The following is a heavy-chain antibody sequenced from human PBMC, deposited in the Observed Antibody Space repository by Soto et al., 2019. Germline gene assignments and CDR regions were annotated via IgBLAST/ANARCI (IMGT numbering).Heavy chain of an antibody. V-gene: IGHV4-59*01. J-gene: IGHJ6*03. CDR2: IYYSGST. CDR3: ARGGQVGATSSLLGYYYYYMDV. Sequence: SETLSLTCTVSGGSISSYYWSWIRQPPGKGLEWIGYIYYSGSTNYNPSLKSRVTISVDTSKNQLSLKLSSVTAADTDVYYCARGGQVGATSSLLGYYYYYMDVWGKGTTVTVSS. D-gene: IGHD1-26*01. CDR1: GGSISSYY.